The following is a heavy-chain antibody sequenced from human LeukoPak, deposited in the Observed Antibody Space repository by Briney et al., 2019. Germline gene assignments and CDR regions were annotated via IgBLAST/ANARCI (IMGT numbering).Heavy chain of an antibody. CDR2: INVGNGNT. CDR1: GYTFISYA. CDR3: SRDRYGSGINFWYFDL. Sequence: ASVKVSCKASGYTFISYAMHWVRQAPGQRLEWMGWINVGNGNTKYSQKFQGRVTITRDTSASTAYMELSSLRSEDTAVYYCSRDRYGSGINFWYFDLWGRGTLVTVSS. V-gene: IGHV1-3*01. J-gene: IGHJ2*01. D-gene: IGHD3-10*01.